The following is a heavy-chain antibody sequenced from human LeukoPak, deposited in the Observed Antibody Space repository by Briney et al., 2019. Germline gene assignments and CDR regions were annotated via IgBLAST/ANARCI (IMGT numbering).Heavy chain of an antibody. CDR1: GFTFSNYG. CDR3: AKARGFTLLRETFDY. V-gene: IGHV3-30*02. J-gene: IGHJ4*02. Sequence: GGSLRLSCAASGFTFSNYGMHWVRQAPGKGLEWVAFMRFDGSNKYYADSVKGRFTISRDNSKNTLFLRMYSLRPEDTAVYYCAKARGFTLLRETFDYWGQGTLVTVSS. D-gene: IGHD3-10*01. CDR2: MRFDGSNK.